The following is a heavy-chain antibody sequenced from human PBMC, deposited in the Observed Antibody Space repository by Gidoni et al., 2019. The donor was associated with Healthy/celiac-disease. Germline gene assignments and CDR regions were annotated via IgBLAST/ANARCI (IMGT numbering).Heavy chain of an antibody. CDR2: IYTSGST. D-gene: IGHD3-16*02. J-gene: IGHJ2*01. V-gene: IGHV4-61*02. CDR3: ARGDYVWGSYRPYWYFDL. CDR1: GGSISSGSYY. Sequence: QVQLQESGPVLVKPSQTLSLTCTVSGGSISSGSYYWSWIRQPAGKGLEWIGRIYTSGSTNYNPSLKSRVTISVDTSKNQFSLKLSSVTAADTAVYYCARGDYVWGSYRPYWYFDLWGRGTLVTVSS.